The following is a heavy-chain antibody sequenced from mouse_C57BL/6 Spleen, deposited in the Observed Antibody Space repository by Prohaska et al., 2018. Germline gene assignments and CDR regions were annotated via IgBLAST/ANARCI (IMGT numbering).Heavy chain of an antibody. Sequence: QVQLKQSGAELVRPGASVKLSCKASGYTFTDYYINWVKQRPGQGLEWIARIYPGSGNTYCNEKFKGKATLTAEKSSSTAYMQLSSLTSEDSAVYFCARDDGYYGSLDVWGTGTTVTVSS. V-gene: IGHV1-76*01. CDR1: GYTFTDYY. CDR3: ARDDGYYGSLDV. J-gene: IGHJ1*03. CDR2: IYPGSGNT. D-gene: IGHD2-3*01.